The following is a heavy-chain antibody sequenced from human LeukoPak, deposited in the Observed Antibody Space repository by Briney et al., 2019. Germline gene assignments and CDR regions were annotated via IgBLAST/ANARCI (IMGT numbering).Heavy chain of an antibody. CDR1: GGSISSPYW. CDR3: ATIDAFDY. CDR2: IYYSGST. Sequence: SETLSLTCAVSGGSISSPYWWSWVRQSPGKGPEWIGEIYYSGSTHYNPSLESRVTISVDNSKNQFSLKLSSVTAADTAVYYCATIDAFDYWGQGTLVTVSS. V-gene: IGHV4-4*02. J-gene: IGHJ4*02.